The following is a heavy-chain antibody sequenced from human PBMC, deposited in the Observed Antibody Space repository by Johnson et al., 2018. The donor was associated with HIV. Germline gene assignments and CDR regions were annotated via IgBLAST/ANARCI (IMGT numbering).Heavy chain of an antibody. V-gene: IGHV3-30-3*01. D-gene: IGHD1-26*01. Sequence: QEQLVESGGGVVQPGMSLRLSCAASGFTFSYYAMHWVRQAPGKGLEWVAFVSHPGSNQYYADSVKGRFTISRDNSKNTLYMQMNSLRADDTAVYYCAKDRASVWYSGSYLVDWGQGTMVTVSS. CDR2: VSHPGSNQ. J-gene: IGHJ3*01. CDR1: GFTFSYYA. CDR3: AKDRASVWYSGSYLVD.